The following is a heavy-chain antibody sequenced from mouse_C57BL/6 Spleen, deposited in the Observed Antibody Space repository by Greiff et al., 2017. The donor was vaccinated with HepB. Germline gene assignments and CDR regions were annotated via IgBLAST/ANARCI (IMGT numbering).Heavy chain of an antibody. J-gene: IGHJ3*01. V-gene: IGHV1-18*01. D-gene: IGHD3-2*02. CDR3: ARSGSGYPFAY. CDR1: GYTFTDYN. Sequence: EVQLQQSGPELVKPGASVKIPCKASGYTFTDYNMDWVKQSHGKSLEWIGDINPNNGGTIYNQKFKGKATLTVDKSSSTAYMELRSLTSEDTAVYYCARSGSGYPFAYWGQGTLVTVSA. CDR2: INPNNGGT.